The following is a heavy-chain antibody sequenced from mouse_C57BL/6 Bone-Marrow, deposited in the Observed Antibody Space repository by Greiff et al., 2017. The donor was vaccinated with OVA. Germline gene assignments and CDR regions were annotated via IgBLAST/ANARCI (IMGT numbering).Heavy chain of an antibody. V-gene: IGHV1-15*01. CDR1: GYTFTDYE. Sequence: QVQLKQSGAELVRPGASVTLSCKASGYTFTDYEMHWVKQTPVHGLEWIGAIDPETGGTAYNQKFKGKAILTADKSSSTAYMELRSLTSEDSAVYYCTRDDYDYYAMDYWGQGTSVTVSS. J-gene: IGHJ4*01. CDR3: TRDDYDYYAMDY. CDR2: IDPETGGT. D-gene: IGHD2-4*01.